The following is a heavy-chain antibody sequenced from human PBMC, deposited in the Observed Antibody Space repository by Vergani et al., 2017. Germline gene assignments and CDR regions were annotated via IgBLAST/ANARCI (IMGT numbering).Heavy chain of an antibody. CDR3: AKGDGAYDAIDY. D-gene: IGHD3-22*01. CDR2: IRYDGSNK. V-gene: IGHV3-30*02. Sequence: QVQLVESGGGVVQPGGSLRLSCAASGFTFSSYGMHWVRQAPGKGLERVAFIRYDGSNKYYADSVKGRFTISRDNSKNTLYLQMNSLRAEDTAVYYCAKGDGAYDAIDYWGQGTLVTVSS. CDR1: GFTFSSYG. J-gene: IGHJ4*02.